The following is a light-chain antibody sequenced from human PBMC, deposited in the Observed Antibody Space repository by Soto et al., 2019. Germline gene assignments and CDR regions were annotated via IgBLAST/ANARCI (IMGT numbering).Light chain of an antibody. V-gene: IGLV1-51*01. J-gene: IGLJ1*01. CDR1: SSNIGSNY. CDR2: DSH. CDR3: GAWGGSLKLEV. Sequence: QSVLTQPPSVSAAPGQTVTISCSGGSSNIGSNYVSWYQQLPGAAPKLLIYDSHQRPSGFPERFSASKSGTSVSLGIPGLRHGVEAEYYSGAWGGSLKLEVFGTETK.